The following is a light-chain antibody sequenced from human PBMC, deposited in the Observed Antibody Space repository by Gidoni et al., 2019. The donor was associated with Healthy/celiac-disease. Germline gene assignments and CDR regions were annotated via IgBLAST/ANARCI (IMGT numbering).Light chain of an antibody. V-gene: IGKV1-39*01. J-gene: IGKJ1*01. CDR3: QQIYSTPPT. Sequence: DIQLTQSPSSLSASAGDRVTITCRASQSISSYLNWYQQKPGKAPKLLIYAASSMQSRVPSRFSGSGSGADFTLTISSLQPEDFATYYCQQIYSTPPTFGQGTKVEIK. CDR1: QSISSY. CDR2: AAS.